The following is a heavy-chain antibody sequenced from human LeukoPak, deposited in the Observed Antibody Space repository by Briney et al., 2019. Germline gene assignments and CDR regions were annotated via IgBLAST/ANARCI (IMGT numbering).Heavy chain of an antibody. CDR3: AREGDIVLMVYATTDAFDI. CDR1: GGSISSYY. CDR2: IYNSGSA. D-gene: IGHD2-8*01. J-gene: IGHJ3*02. V-gene: IGHV4-59*12. Sequence: SETLSLTCTVPGGSISSYYWSWIRQPPGKGLEWIGYIYNSGSANYNPSLKSRVTISEDTSKNQFSLKLSSVTAADTAVYYCAREGDIVLMVYATTDAFDIWGQGTMVTVSS.